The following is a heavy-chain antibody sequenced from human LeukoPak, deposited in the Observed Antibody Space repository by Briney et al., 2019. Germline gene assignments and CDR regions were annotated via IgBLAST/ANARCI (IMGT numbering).Heavy chain of an antibody. CDR1: GGSITGYY. CDR3: ATGRDADSARGYYDMDV. CDR2: IYSGGST. J-gene: IGHJ6*02. Sequence: SETLSLTCTVSGGSITGYYWTWIRQPAGKGLEWIGRIYSGGSTNYNPPLKSRVTMSVDTSKSQFSLKLSSVTAADTAVYYCATGRDADSARGYYDMDVWGQGTTVTVSS. V-gene: IGHV4-4*07. D-gene: IGHD5-24*01.